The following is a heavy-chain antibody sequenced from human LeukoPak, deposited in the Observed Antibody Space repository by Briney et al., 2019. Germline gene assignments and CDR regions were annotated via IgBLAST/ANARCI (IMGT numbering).Heavy chain of an antibody. CDR1: GYTFTSYD. J-gene: IGHJ4*02. Sequence: GASVKVSCKASGYTFTSYDINWVRQATGQGLEWMGWMNPNSGNTGYAQKFQGRVTMTRNTSISTAYMELSSLRSEDTAVYYCARGLRYFDWSPFDYWGQETLVTVSS. V-gene: IGHV1-8*01. CDR3: ARGLRYFDWSPFDY. D-gene: IGHD3-9*01. CDR2: MNPNSGNT.